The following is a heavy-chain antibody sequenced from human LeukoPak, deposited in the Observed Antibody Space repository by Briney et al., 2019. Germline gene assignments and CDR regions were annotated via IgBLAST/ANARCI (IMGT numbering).Heavy chain of an antibody. D-gene: IGHD4/OR15-4a*01. J-gene: IGHJ4*02. CDR3: ARRAGAYSHPYDY. CDR2: ISYDGSNK. Sequence: GRSLRLSCAASGFTFSSYGMHWVRQAPGKGLEWVAVISYDGSNKYYADSVKARFTISRDNSKNTLYLQMNSLRAEDTAVYYCARRAGAYSHPYDYWGQGTLVTVSS. CDR1: GFTFSSYG. V-gene: IGHV3-30*03.